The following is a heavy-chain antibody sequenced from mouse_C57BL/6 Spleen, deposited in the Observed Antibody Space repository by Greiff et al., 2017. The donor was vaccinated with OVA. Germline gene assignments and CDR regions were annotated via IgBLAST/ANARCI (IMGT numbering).Heavy chain of an antibody. CDR2: ISSGSSTI. CDR1: GFTFSDYG. CDR3: ARNGFAY. J-gene: IGHJ3*01. Sequence: EVQLVESGGGLVKPGGSLKLSCAASGFTFSDYGMHWVRQAPGKGLEWVAYISSGSSTIYYADTVKGRFTISRDNAKSTQFLQMTRLRSEDTAMYYCARNGFAYWGQGTLVTVSA. V-gene: IGHV5-17*01.